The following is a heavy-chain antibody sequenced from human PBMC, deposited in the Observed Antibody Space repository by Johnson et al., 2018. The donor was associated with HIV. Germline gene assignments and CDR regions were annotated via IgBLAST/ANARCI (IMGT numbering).Heavy chain of an antibody. V-gene: IGHV3-53*01. J-gene: IGHJ3*02. CDR3: ARGVSPERQAGPDAFDI. CDR1: GFTVSSNY. D-gene: IGHD1-14*01. Sequence: VQLVESGGGLIQPGGSLRLSCAASGFTVSSNYMSWVRQAPGKGLEWVSVIYSGGSTYYADSVKGRFTISRDNSKNTLYLQMNSLRAEDTAVYYCARGVSPERQAGPDAFDIWGQGTMVTVSS. CDR2: IYSGGST.